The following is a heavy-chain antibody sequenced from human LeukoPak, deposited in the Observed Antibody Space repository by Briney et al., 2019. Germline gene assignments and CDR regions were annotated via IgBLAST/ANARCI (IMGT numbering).Heavy chain of an antibody. CDR3: ALEARPLGALHWFDP. Sequence: GESLTISCNGSGYSFTSYWIGCERQMPRKGREWMGRIYPGNSDTRYSPSFRGRVTISADKSISTAYLQWSSLKASDTAMYYCALEARPLGALHWFDPWGQGTLVTVSS. CDR1: GYSFTSYW. V-gene: IGHV5-51*01. J-gene: IGHJ5*02. CDR2: IYPGNSDT. D-gene: IGHD6-6*01.